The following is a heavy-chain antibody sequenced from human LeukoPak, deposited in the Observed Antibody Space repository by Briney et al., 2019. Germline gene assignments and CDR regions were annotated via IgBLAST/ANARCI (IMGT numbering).Heavy chain of an antibody. D-gene: IGHD1-20*01. J-gene: IGHJ4*02. CDR2: IWYDGSNK. CDR1: GFTFSSYG. Sequence: PGGSLRLSCAASGFTFSSYGMHWVRQAPGKGLEWVAVIWYDGSNKYYADSVKGRFTISRDNAKNSLYLQMNSLRAEDTAVYYCARDPPFIIGTTFFDYWGQGTLVTVSS. CDR3: ARDPPFIIGTTFFDY. V-gene: IGHV3-33*01.